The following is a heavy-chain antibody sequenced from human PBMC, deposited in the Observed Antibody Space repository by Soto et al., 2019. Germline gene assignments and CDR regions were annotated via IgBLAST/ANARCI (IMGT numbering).Heavy chain of an antibody. CDR2: IKSKTDGGTT. D-gene: IGHD4-17*01. J-gene: IGHJ6*02. CDR3: TTDTYGDYSYYYYGMDV. Sequence: PGGSLRLSCAASGFTFSNAWMNWVRQAPGKGLEWVGRIKSKTDGGTTDYAAPVKGRFTISRDDSKNTLYLQMNSLKTEDTAVYYCTTDTYGDYSYYYYGMDVWGQGTTVPVSS. CDR1: GFTFSNAW. V-gene: IGHV3-15*07.